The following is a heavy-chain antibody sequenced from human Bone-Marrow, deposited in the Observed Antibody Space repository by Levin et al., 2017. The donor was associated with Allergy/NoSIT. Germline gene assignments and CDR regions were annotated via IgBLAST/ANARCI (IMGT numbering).Heavy chain of an antibody. J-gene: IGHJ5*02. CDR2: ISGSGGTT. CDR1: GFTFNSHA. Sequence: GGSLRLSCAASGFTFNSHALSWVRQAPGKGLEWVSVISGSGGTTFYADAVKGRFTISRDNSKNTVYLQMTDLRVEDTALYYCAKMIADYFGSGSSDNWFDPWGQGTLVIVSS. V-gene: IGHV3-23*01. CDR3: AKMIADYFGSGSSDNWFDP. D-gene: IGHD3-10*01.